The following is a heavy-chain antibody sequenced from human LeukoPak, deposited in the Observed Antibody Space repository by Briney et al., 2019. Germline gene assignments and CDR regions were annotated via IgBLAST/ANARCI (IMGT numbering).Heavy chain of an antibody. CDR3: AKDTYYDILTGYQRAYYFDY. J-gene: IGHJ4*02. CDR1: GFTFSSYA. V-gene: IGHV3-23*01. D-gene: IGHD3-9*01. Sequence: GGYLRLSCAASGFTFSSYAMSWVRQAPGKGLEWVSAISGSGGSTYYADSVKGRFTISRDNSKNTLYLQMNSLRAEDTAVYYCAKDTYYDILTGYQRAYYFDYWGQGTLVTVSS. CDR2: ISGSGGST.